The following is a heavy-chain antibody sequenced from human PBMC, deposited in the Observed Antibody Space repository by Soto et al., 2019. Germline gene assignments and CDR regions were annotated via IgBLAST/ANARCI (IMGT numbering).Heavy chain of an antibody. J-gene: IGHJ5*02. CDR1: GGTFSSYA. D-gene: IGHD3-22*01. CDR2: IIPMFDEA. Sequence: QVQLMQSGAEVRKPGSSVKVSCKASGGTFSSYAVTWVRQAPGQGLEWMGGIIPMFDEARYAQKFQGRVTITADESPTTAYMEVSSLRSEDTAVYFCAGASWHEDSRGYYWLDPWGQGTLVTVSS. V-gene: IGHV1-69*01. CDR3: AGASWHEDSRGYYWLDP.